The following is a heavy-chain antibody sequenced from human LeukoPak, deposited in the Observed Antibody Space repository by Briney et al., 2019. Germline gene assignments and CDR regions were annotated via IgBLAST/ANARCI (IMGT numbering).Heavy chain of an antibody. Sequence: PGGSLRLSCAASGFTFSSYSMNWVRQAPGKGLEWVSYISSSSSTIYYADSVKGRFTISRDNAKNSLYLQMNSLRAEDTAVYYCARAVVYYGSENYSHLDYWGQGTLVTVSS. D-gene: IGHD3-10*01. CDR3: ARAVVYYGSENYSHLDY. J-gene: IGHJ4*02. V-gene: IGHV3-48*04. CDR2: ISSSSSTI. CDR1: GFTFSSYS.